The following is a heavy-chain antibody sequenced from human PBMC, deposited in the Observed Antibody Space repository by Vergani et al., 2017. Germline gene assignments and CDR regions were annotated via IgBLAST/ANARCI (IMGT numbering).Heavy chain of an antibody. J-gene: IGHJ4*02. CDR3: ARFTGVAVDY. CDR1: RFIFSSYA. Sequence: VQLVESGGGVVRPGRSLRLSCAASRFIFSSYAMHWVRQAPGKGLEYVSAINSIGVTTYYANSVQGRFTISRDNSKNTLYLQMGSLRAEDMAVYYCARFTGVAVDYWGQGTLVTVSS. D-gene: IGHD1-14*01. V-gene: IGHV3-64*01. CDR2: INSIGVTT.